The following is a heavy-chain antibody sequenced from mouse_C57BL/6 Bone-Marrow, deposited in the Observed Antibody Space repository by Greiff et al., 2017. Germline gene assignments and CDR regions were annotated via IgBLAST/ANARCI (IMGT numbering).Heavy chain of an antibody. J-gene: IGHJ2*01. V-gene: IGHV14-4*01. CDR2: IDPEIGDT. CDR1: GFNIKDDY. CDR3: SSFDGNYFDF. Sequence: VQLQQSGAELVRPGASVKLSCTASGFNIKDDYIHWVKQRPEQGLEWIGWIDPEIGDTEYASKFQGKATITSDTSSNTAYLQRSSLPSEDTAVYYCSSFDGNYFDFWGQGTPLTVAS. D-gene: IGHD2-3*01.